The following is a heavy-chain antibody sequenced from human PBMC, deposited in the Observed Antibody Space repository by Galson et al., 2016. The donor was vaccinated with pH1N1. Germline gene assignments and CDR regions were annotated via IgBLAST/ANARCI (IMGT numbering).Heavy chain of an antibody. J-gene: IGHJ6*03. D-gene: IGHD6-13*01. Sequence: TLSLTCTVSGGSISSGGYYWSWIRQHPGRGLEWIGYIYYSGSTYYNPSLKSRVTISVDTSKNQSSLKLSSVTAADTAVYYCARAQAAADPYYYYYMDVWGKGTTVTVSS. V-gene: IGHV4-31*03. CDR3: ARAQAAADPYYYYYMDV. CDR2: IYYSGST. CDR1: GGSISSGGYY.